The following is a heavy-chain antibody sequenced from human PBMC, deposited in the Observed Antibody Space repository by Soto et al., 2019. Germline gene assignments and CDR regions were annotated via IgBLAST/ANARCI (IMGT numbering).Heavy chain of an antibody. J-gene: IGHJ4*02. CDR1: GFIFNDHY. D-gene: IGHD4-4*01. Sequence: PGGSLRLSCTASGFIFNDHYMSWMRQAPGKGPEWVSYIAPSANDILYAGSVQGRFTISRDNARRTLYLQMNSLRAEDTAVYYWAREGLTTDHWGQGTLVTVSS. V-gene: IGHV3-11*01. CDR3: AREGLTTDH. CDR2: IAPSANDI.